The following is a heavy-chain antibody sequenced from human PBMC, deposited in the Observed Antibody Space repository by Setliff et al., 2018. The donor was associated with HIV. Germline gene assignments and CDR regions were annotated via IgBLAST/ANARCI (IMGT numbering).Heavy chain of an antibody. CDR1: GGSISSDNYY. CDR3: ARSPVFRRYYDSSGYYFDY. Sequence: PSETLSLTCTVSGGSISSDNYYWSWIRQPAGKGLEWIGHIYTSGTTVYNHSLKSRVAISVDTSRNQFSLKLSSVTAADAAVYYCARSPVFRRYYDSSGYYFDYWGQGTLVTVS. D-gene: IGHD3-22*01. CDR2: IYTSGTT. V-gene: IGHV4-61*09. J-gene: IGHJ4*02.